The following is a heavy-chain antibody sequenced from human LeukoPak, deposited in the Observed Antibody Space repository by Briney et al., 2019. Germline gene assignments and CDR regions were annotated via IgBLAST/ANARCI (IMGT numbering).Heavy chain of an antibody. D-gene: IGHD1-26*01. Sequence: GRSLRLSCAASGFTFSNYGIHWVRQAPGKGLEWVAVISFDGSNKYYADFVKGRFTISRDNSKNTLYLQMNSLKTEDTAVYYCTLQAVGATYFWGQGTLVTVSS. CDR3: TLQAVGATYF. J-gene: IGHJ4*02. CDR1: GFTFSNYG. V-gene: IGHV3-30*03. CDR2: ISFDGSNK.